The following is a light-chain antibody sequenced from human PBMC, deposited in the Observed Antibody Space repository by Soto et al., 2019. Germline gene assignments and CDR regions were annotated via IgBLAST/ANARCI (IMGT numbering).Light chain of an antibody. Sequence: DIQMTQSPSSLSASVGDRVTITCRASQDISNSVDWFQQRPGKAPKALIYGASSLHSGVPSKFSGSGSGTDFTLTISSLQPEDFATYYCLQYTSYPRTFGQGTKVDIK. J-gene: IGKJ1*01. CDR3: LQYTSYPRT. CDR1: QDISNS. CDR2: GAS. V-gene: IGKV1-16*02.